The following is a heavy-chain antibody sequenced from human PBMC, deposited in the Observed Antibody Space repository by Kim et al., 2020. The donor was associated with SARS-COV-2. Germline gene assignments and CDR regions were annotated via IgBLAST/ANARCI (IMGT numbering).Heavy chain of an antibody. CDR1: GGSISSYY. Sequence: SETLSLTCTVSGGSISSYYWSWIRQPPGKGLEWIGYIYYSGSTNYNPSFKSRVTISVDTSKNQFSLKLSSVTAADTAVYYCARVGGVLRYFDWLLGFEPWGQGTLVTVSS. CDR3: ARVGGVLRYFDWLLGFEP. J-gene: IGHJ5*02. D-gene: IGHD3-9*01. V-gene: IGHV4-59*01. CDR2: IYYSGST.